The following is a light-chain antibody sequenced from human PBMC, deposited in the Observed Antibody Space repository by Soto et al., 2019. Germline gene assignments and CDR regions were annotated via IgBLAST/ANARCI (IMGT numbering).Light chain of an antibody. Sequence: DIVLSQSPDSLAVSLGERATINCKSSQSVLFSSNKKNFLAWYQQKPGQPPKLLIYWASIRESGVPDRFSGSGSETDFTLTVSSLQAEDVAVYYCQQYYDSPQTFGQGTKVEIK. CDR1: QSVLFSSNKKNF. J-gene: IGKJ1*01. CDR3: QQYYDSPQT. CDR2: WAS. V-gene: IGKV4-1*01.